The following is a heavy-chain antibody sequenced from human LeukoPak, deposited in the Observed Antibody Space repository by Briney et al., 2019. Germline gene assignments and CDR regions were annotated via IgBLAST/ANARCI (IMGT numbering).Heavy chain of an antibody. J-gene: IGHJ4*02. CDR1: GFTFTKAG. CDR2: ISHDGTNK. D-gene: IGHD5-18*01. V-gene: IGHV3-30*01. CDR3: ASEDVDTGDF. Sequence: GGSLRLSCAGSGFTFTKAGIHWVRLAAGKGLEWVSFISHDGTNKYYSDSVDGRFTVSRLNSQNTVYLQMTDLRPDDTATYYCASEDVDTGDFWGQGTLVTVSS.